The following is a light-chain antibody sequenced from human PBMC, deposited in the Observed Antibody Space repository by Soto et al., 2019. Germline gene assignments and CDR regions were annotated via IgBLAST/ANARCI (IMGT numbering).Light chain of an antibody. V-gene: IGLV2-14*01. CDR1: SSDVGGYNY. Sequence: QSVLTQPASVSGSPGQSITISCTGTSSDVGGYNYVSWYQQHPGKAPKLMIYEVSNRPSGVSNRFSCSKSGNTASLTISGLQAEDEADYYCSSYTSSSPVVFGGGTKVTVL. CDR3: SSYTSSSPVV. J-gene: IGLJ2*01. CDR2: EVS.